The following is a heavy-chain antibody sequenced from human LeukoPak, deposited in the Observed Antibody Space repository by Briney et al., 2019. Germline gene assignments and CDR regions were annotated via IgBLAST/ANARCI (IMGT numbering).Heavy chain of an antibody. D-gene: IGHD2/OR15-2a*01. Sequence: GGSLRLSCAASRFTFPSYSMNWVRQAPGKGLEWVSSITSSSSYISYADSVKGRFTISRDNAKKSLHLQMNSLRAEDTAVYYCASSTLSGFGVVDIWGQGTMVTVSS. J-gene: IGHJ3*02. CDR3: ASSTLSGFGVVDI. V-gene: IGHV3-21*01. CDR1: RFTFPSYS. CDR2: ITSSSSYI.